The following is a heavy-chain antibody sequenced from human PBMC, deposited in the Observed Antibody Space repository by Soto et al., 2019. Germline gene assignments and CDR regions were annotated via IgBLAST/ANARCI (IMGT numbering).Heavy chain of an antibody. J-gene: IGHJ4*02. Sequence: EVHLVESGGGLIQPGGSLRLSCAASGFTVSSNYMTWVRRAPGKGLEWVSGIYGDGTTYYADSVKGRFTISRDNSKNTLYLQMNSLRVEDTAVYYCARDSIGPFDYWGQGTLVTVSS. D-gene: IGHD3-3*01. CDR2: IYGDGTT. V-gene: IGHV3-53*01. CDR1: GFTVSSNY. CDR3: ARDSIGPFDY.